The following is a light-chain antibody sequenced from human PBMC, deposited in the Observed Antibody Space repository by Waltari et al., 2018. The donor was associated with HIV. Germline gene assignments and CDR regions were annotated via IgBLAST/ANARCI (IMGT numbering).Light chain of an antibody. CDR3: CSYAGSNIHWV. V-gene: IGLV2-11*01. Sequence: QSALTQPRSVSGSPGQSVTISCTGTSRYVHNYNYVPWYQHHPGEAPKLVIFGFNKRPSGVPDRFSGSNSGNTASLTISGLQAEDEGHYYCCSYAGSNIHWVFGGGTKLTVL. CDR1: SRYVHNYNY. CDR2: GFN. J-gene: IGLJ3*02.